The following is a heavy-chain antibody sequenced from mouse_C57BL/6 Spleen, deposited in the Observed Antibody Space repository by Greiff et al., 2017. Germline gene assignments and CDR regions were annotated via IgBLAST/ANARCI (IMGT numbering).Heavy chain of an antibody. CDR1: GFSFNSYG. J-gene: IGHJ1*03. CDR3: ARENENRYFDV. V-gene: IGHV2-2*01. CDR2: RCSGGST. Sequence: VKLMESGPGLVQPSQCLSITCTVSGFSFNSYGVHWVSQSPGKGLEWLGVRCSGGSTDYNDEFISRPSISKDNSKSQVFLNMNSLQADDTAIYYCARENENRYFDVWGTGTTVTVSS.